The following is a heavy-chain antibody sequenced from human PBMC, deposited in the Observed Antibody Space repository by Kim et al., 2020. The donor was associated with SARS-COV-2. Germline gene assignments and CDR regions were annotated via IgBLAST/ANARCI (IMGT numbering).Heavy chain of an antibody. CDR1: GYNFDNHW. D-gene: IGHD5-12*01. V-gene: IGHV5-51*01. CDR3: ARRGDGYN. Sequence: GESLKISCQTSGYNFDNHWIGWVRQMPGKGLEWMGIITPGNSATLYSPSFQGHVTISADRSVSTAYLQWSRLKASDTAMYYCARRGDGYNWGQGTQVTVSS. J-gene: IGHJ4*02. CDR2: ITPGNSAT.